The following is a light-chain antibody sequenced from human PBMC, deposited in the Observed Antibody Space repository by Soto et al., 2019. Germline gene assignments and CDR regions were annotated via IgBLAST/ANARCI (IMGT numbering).Light chain of an antibody. CDR1: QGISNY. J-gene: IGKJ5*01. V-gene: IGKV1-9*01. Sequence: IQLTQSPSSLSASVVDRFTITFLASQGISNYLAWYQQRPGKAPKLLIYAASTLQSGVPSRFSGSGSATDFTLTISSLQPEDFATYYCQQLNSYPITFGQGTRLENK. CDR2: AAS. CDR3: QQLNSYPIT.